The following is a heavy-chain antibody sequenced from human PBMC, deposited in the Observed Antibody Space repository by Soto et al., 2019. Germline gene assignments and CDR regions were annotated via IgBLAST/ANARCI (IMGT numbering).Heavy chain of an antibody. D-gene: IGHD3-10*02. V-gene: IGHV4-59*01. CDR3: ARTLFGWGIWFDP. Sequence: QVQLQESGPGLVKPSETLSLTCTVSGGSISSYYWSWIRQPPGKGLEWIGYIYYSGSTNYNPSLKCRVTISVDTCKNQFSLKLSSVTAADTAVYYCARTLFGWGIWFDPWGQGTLVTVSS. CDR2: IYYSGST. J-gene: IGHJ5*02. CDR1: GGSISSYY.